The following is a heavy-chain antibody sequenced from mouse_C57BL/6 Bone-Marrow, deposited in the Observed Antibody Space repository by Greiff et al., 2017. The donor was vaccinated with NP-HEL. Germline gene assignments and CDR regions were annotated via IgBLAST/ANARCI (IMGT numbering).Heavy chain of an antibody. CDR1: GFTFSSYG. CDR3: ARHRATVVAPWFDV. CDR2: ISSGGSYT. J-gene: IGHJ1*03. Sequence: EVKLMESGGDLVKPGGSLKLSCAASGFTFSSYGMSWVRQTPDKRLEWVATISSGGSYTYYPDSVKGGFTISRDNAKSTLYLQLSSLKSEDTALYYCARHRATVVAPWFDVWGTGTTVTVSS. V-gene: IGHV5-6*01. D-gene: IGHD1-1*01.